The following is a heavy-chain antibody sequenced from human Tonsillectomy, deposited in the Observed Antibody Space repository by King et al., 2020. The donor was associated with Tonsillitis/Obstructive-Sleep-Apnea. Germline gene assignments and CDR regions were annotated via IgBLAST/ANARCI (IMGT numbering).Heavy chain of an antibody. Sequence: HVQLQQWGAGLLKPSETLSLTCAVYGGSFSGYYWSWIRQPPGKGLEWIGEINHSGSTNYNPSLKSRVTISVDTSKNQFSLKLSSVTAADTAVYYCARGLYDFWSGLATDYWGQGTLVTVSS. CDR3: ARGLYDFWSGLATDY. CDR1: GGSFSGYY. J-gene: IGHJ4*02. D-gene: IGHD3-3*01. V-gene: IGHV4-34*01. CDR2: INHSGST.